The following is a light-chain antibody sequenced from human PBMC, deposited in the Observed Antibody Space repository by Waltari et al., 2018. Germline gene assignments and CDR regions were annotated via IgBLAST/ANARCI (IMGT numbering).Light chain of an antibody. CDR3: SSYAGSYIYV. CDR2: DVN. J-gene: IGLJ1*01. Sequence: QSALTQPRSVSGSPGQSVTISCTGTSGDVGRYHYVSWYQHHPGKAPKLMIYDVNKRPSGVPDRFSGSKSGNTASLTISGLQAEDEADYFCSSYAGSYIYVFGTGTEVTVL. V-gene: IGLV2-11*01. CDR1: SGDVGRYHY.